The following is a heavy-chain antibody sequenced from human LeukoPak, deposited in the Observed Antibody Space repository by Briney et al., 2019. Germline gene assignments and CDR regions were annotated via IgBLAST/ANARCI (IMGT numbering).Heavy chain of an antibody. J-gene: IGHJ4*02. V-gene: IGHV3-23*01. Sequence: GGSLRISCAASGFTFSSYAMSWVRQAPGKGLELVSAISGSGGSTYYADSVKGRFTISRDNSKNTLYLQMNSLRAEDTAVYYCATGSVGVVIIPFDHWAREPWSPSPQ. D-gene: IGHD3-3*01. CDR1: GFTFSSYA. CDR3: ATGSVGVVIIPFDH. CDR2: ISGSGGST.